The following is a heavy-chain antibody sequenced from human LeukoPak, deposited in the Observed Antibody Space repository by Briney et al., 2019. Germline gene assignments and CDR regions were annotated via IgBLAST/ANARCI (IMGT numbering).Heavy chain of an antibody. Sequence: GGSLRLSCAASGFTFSIAWMSWVRQAPGKGLEWVGRIKSRGDGETRDYAAPVKDRFIISRDDSKNTQYLQMDSLRTEDTAIYYCAAVGEWLSNAFNTGAKGHWSPSLQ. D-gene: IGHD3-3*01. CDR3: AAVGEWLSNAFNT. J-gene: IGHJ3*02. CDR1: GFTFSIAW. CDR2: IKSRGDGETR. V-gene: IGHV3-15*01.